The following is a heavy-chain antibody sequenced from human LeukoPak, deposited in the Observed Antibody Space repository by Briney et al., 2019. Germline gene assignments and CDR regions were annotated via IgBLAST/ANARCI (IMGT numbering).Heavy chain of an antibody. CDR1: GGSISSYY. V-gene: IGHV4-59*01. CDR3: ASSMYSSSSPDY. J-gene: IGHJ4*02. Sequence: PSETLSLTCTVSGGSISSYYWSWIRQPPGMGLEWIGYIYYSGSTNYNPSLKSRVTISVDTSKNQFSLKLSSVTAADTAVYYCASSMYSSSSPDYWGQGTLVTVSS. CDR2: IYYSGST. D-gene: IGHD6-6*01.